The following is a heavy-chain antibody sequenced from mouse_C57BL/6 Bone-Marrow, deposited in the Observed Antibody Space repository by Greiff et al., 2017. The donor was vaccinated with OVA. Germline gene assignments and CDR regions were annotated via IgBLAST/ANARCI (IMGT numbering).Heavy chain of an antibody. Sequence: EVQLQQSGPVLVKPGASVKMSCKASGYTFTDYYMNWVQQSHGKSLEWIGVINSYNGGTSYNQKFKGKATLTVDKSSSTAYMELNSLTSEDSAVYYCARALLYYDYDVYFDYWGQGTTLTVSS. CDR1: GYTFTDYY. J-gene: IGHJ2*01. CDR3: ARALLYYDYDVYFDY. V-gene: IGHV1-19*01. CDR2: INSYNGGT. D-gene: IGHD2-4*01.